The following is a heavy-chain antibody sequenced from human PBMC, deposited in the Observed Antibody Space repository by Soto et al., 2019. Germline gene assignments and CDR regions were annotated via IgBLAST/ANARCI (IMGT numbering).Heavy chain of an antibody. J-gene: IGHJ6*02. D-gene: IGHD3-3*01. V-gene: IGHV3-23*01. Sequence: GGSLRLSCVASGFTFENYAMSWVRQAPGKGLEWVSAISGSGGTTYYSDSVKGRFTISRDNSKNTVYLQMNDLRVEDAAEYFCAKDSWAIFGAPAGDYYAMDVWGQGTTVTVSS. CDR3: AKDSWAIFGAPAGDYYAMDV. CDR1: GFTFENYA. CDR2: ISGSGGTT.